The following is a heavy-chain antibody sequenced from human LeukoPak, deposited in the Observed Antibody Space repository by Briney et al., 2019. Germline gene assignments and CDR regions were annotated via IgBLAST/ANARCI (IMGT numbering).Heavy chain of an antibody. J-gene: IGHJ5*02. CDR1: GGTFSSYA. CDR2: IIPILGIA. V-gene: IGHV1-69*04. Sequence: ASVNVSCKASGGTFSSYAISWVRQAPGQGLEWMGRIIPILGIANYAQKFQGRVTITADKSTSTAYMELSSLRSEDTAVYYCARDPRGYSYAAGLNWFDPWGQGTLVTVSS. CDR3: ARDPRGYSYAAGLNWFDP. D-gene: IGHD5-18*01.